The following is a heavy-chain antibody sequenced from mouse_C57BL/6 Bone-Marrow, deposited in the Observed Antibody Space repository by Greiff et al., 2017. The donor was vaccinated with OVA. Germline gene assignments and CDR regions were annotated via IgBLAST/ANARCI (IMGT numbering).Heavy chain of an antibody. CDR3: TRGPLLLDY. CDR1: GYTFTDYE. J-gene: IGHJ2*01. D-gene: IGHD2-1*01. Sequence: VQLKESGAELVRPGASVTLSCKASGYTFTDYEMHWVKQTPVHGLEWIGAIDPETGGTAYNQKFKGKAILTADKSSSTAYMELRSLTSEDSAVYYCTRGPLLLDYWGQGTTLTVSS. V-gene: IGHV1-15*01. CDR2: IDPETGGT.